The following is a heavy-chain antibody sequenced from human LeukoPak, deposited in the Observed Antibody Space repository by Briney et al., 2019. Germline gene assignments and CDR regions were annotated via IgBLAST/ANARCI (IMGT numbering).Heavy chain of an antibody. D-gene: IGHD6-13*01. Sequence: GESLKISCKGSGYRFTSYWIGWVRQMPGKGLEWMGIIYPGDSDTRYSPFFQGQVTISADKSINTTYLQWSSLKAADTAMFYCARWGGSIAAAAGSYFDYWGQGTLVTVSS. CDR3: ARWGGSIAAAAGSYFDY. CDR1: GYRFTSYW. V-gene: IGHV5-51*01. CDR2: IYPGDSDT. J-gene: IGHJ4*02.